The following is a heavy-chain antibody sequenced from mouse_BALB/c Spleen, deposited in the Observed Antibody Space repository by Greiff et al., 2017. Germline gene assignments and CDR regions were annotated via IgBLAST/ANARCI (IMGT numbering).Heavy chain of an antibody. V-gene: IGHV5-4*02. D-gene: IGHD1-2*01. CDR1: GFTFSDYY. CDR3: ARDNYGPFAY. CDR2: ISDGGSYT. Sequence: EVQLQESGGGLVKPGGSLKLSCAASGFTFSDYYMYWVRQTPEKRLEWVATISDGGSYTYYPDSVKGRFTISRDNAKNNLYLQMSSLKSEDTAMYYCARDNYGPFAYWGQGTLVTVSA. J-gene: IGHJ3*01.